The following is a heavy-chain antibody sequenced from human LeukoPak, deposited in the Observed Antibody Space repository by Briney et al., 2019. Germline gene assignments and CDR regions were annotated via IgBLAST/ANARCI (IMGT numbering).Heavy chain of an antibody. CDR1: GYTFTSYD. J-gene: IGHJ3*02. Sequence: ASVKVSCKASGYTFTSYDINWVRQATGQGLEWMGWMNPNSGNTGYAQKFQGRVTITRNTSISTAYMELSSLRSEDTAVYYCARNSESSTNAFDIWGQGTMVTVSS. D-gene: IGHD1-26*01. CDR3: ARNSESSTNAFDI. CDR2: MNPNSGNT. V-gene: IGHV1-8*03.